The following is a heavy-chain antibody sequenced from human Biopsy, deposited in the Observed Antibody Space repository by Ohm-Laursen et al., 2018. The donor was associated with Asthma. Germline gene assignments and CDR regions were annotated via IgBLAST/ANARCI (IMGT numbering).Heavy chain of an antibody. CDR3: AKRGSYFDY. J-gene: IGHJ4*02. CDR1: GFTFSSYW. Sequence: SLRLSCAASGFTFSSYWMHWVRQAPGKGLMWVSRINSDGSSTSYADSVKGRFTISRDKSKNTLYMQMNSLRAEDTAVYYCAKRGSYFDYWGQGTLVTVSS. V-gene: IGHV3-74*01. CDR2: INSDGSST. D-gene: IGHD1-26*01.